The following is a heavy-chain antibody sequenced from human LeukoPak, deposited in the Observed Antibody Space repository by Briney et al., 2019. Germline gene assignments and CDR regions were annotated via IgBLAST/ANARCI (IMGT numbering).Heavy chain of an antibody. J-gene: IGHJ3*02. Sequence: GGSLRLSCASSGFTFSSYWINWVRQAPGKGLVWVSRINTDGSTTVYADSVRGRFTISRDNAKNTLYLQMISLRPEDTAVYYCAGVYNTNRRAFDMWGQGTMVTVSS. CDR1: GFTFSSYW. V-gene: IGHV3-74*01. CDR3: AGVYNTNRRAFDM. CDR2: INTDGSTT. D-gene: IGHD1-14*01.